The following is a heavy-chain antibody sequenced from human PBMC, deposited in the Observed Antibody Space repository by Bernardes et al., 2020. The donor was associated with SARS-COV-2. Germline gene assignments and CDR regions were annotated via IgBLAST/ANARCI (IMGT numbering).Heavy chain of an antibody. D-gene: IGHD3-10*01. CDR3: ARGSGANYYGSGRNGMDV. Sequence: GWSLIRSCAASGFNFNYHYMSWVRQAPGKGLEWVSYISSSESAIYYADSVKGRFTISRDNAKNSLYLQMNTLRADDTAVYFCARGSGANYYGSGRNGMDVWGQGTTVIVSS. CDR2: ISSSESAI. CDR1: GFNFNYHY. J-gene: IGHJ6*02. V-gene: IGHV3-11*01.